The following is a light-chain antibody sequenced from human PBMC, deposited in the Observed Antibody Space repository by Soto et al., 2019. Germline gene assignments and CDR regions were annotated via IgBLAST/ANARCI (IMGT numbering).Light chain of an antibody. V-gene: IGLV1-40*01. CDR2: GNA. CDR3: QSYDSSLSAYV. CDR1: SSNIGAHYD. J-gene: IGLJ2*01. Sequence: QSVLTQPPSVSGAPGQRVTISCTGSSSNIGAHYDVQWYQQLPGTAPKLLIYGNANRPSGVPDRFSTSSSGTSASLAITGLQAEDEADYDCQSYDSSLSAYVFGGGTKLTVL.